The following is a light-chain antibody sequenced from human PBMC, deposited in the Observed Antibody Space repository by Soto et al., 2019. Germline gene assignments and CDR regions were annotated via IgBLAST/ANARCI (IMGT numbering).Light chain of an antibody. CDR3: QQYGSSPYT. CDR2: GAS. CDR1: QSVSSSY. Sequence: EIVLTQSPGTLSLSPGERATLSCRASQSVSSSYLAWYQQKPGLAPRLLIFGASSRATGIADRFSGSGSGTDFTLTISRLEPEDFAVYYCQQYGSSPYTFGQGTKLEIE. V-gene: IGKV3-20*01. J-gene: IGKJ2*01.